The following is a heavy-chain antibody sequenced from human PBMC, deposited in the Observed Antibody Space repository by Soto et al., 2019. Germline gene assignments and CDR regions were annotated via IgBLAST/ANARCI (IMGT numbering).Heavy chain of an antibody. J-gene: IGHJ4*02. Sequence: QVQLVQSGPEVKKPGASVKVSCQASGYSFHNYGIIWVRQAPEQGLEWMGWISGQIAKTNYEQKFQGKVSMTTDTSTSIAYLELNTLTSDDTAIYFCARGPPSGSFSLTPRYWGQGTLVTVSS. V-gene: IGHV1-18*01. CDR2: ISGQIAKT. D-gene: IGHD1-26*01. CDR3: ARGPPSGSFSLTPRY. CDR1: GYSFHNYG.